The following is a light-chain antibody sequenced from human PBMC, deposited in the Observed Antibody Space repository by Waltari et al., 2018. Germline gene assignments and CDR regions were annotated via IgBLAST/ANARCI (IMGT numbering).Light chain of an antibody. Sequence: IVLTQSPGTLSLSPGERATLSCRASQSVSRSFAWYQQKPGQAPRPLIYGASTRATGIPDSFTGIGSGTDFSLTISSLEPEDFAIYFCQHYVRLPATFGQGTKVEIK. CDR3: QHYVRLPAT. CDR2: GAS. CDR1: QSVSRS. J-gene: IGKJ1*01. V-gene: IGKV3-20*01.